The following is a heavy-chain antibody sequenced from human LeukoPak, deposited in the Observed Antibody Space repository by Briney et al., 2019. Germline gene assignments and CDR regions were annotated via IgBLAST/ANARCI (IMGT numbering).Heavy chain of an antibody. CDR1: GFSFSSFA. Sequence: GGSLRLSCAASGFSFSSFAMSWVRQAPGKGLEWVSAITGSGSNTYYADSVKGRFTISRDNSKNTLYLQMNSLRAEDTAVYYCAKDTASSWWYFDLWGRGTLVTVSS. CDR3: AKDTASSWWYFDL. CDR2: ITGSGSNT. J-gene: IGHJ2*01. D-gene: IGHD5-18*01. V-gene: IGHV3-23*01.